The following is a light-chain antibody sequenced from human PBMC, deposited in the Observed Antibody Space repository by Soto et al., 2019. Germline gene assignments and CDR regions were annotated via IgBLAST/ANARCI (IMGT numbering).Light chain of an antibody. CDR2: GAS. Sequence: EIVMTQSPATLSVSPGERATLSCRASQSMSSNLAWYQQRPGQAPRLLIYGASTRATGIPARFSGSGSGTDFTLTISSLQSEDFAVYYCQQYGSSPKTFGQGTKVEIK. J-gene: IGKJ1*01. V-gene: IGKV3-15*01. CDR1: QSMSSN. CDR3: QQYGSSPKT.